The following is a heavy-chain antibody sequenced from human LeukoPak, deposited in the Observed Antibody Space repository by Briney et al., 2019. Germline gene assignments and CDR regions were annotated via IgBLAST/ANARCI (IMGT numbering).Heavy chain of an antibody. CDR1: GFAFNNYW. CDR3: ARTPDGADY. J-gene: IGHJ4*02. V-gene: IGHV3-7*01. Sequence: GGSLRLSCAASGFAFNNYWMTWFRQAPGKGLEWVANIKQDGTEIFYVDSVRGRFIISRDNAENSLYLQMNSLRVEDTAVYYCARTPDGADYWGQGTLVTVSS. D-gene: IGHD3-10*01. CDR2: IKQDGTEI.